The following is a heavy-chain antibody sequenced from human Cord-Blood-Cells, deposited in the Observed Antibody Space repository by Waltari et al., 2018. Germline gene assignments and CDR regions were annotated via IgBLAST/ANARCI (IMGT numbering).Heavy chain of an antibody. Sequence: QVQLVQSGAEVKKPGSSVKVSCKASGGTFSSYAISWVRQATGQGLEWMEGIIPIFGTANYAQKFQGRGTITEDEATSTAYMELSSLRAEDTAVYYCASFNLRVSGWYSPIDAFDIWGQGTMVTVSS. J-gene: IGHJ3*02. CDR3: ASFNLRVSGWYSPIDAFDI. D-gene: IGHD6-19*01. CDR1: GGTFSSYA. CDR2: IIPIFGTA. V-gene: IGHV1-69*01.